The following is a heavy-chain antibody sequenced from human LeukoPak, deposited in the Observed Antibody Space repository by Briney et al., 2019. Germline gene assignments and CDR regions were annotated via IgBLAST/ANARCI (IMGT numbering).Heavy chain of an antibody. D-gene: IGHD4-23*01. CDR1: GYTFTGYY. Sequence: SVKVSCKASGYTFTGYYMHWVRQAPGQGLEWMGRIIPIFGTASYAQKFQGRVTITTDESTSTAYMELSSLRSEDTAVYYCARDQIGGWLEYWGQGTLVTVSS. J-gene: IGHJ4*02. CDR3: ARDQIGGWLEY. V-gene: IGHV1-69*05. CDR2: IIPIFGTA.